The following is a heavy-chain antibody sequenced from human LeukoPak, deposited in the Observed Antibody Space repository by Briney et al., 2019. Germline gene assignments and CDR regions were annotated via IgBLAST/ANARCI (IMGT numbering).Heavy chain of an antibody. V-gene: IGHV4-59*01. J-gene: IGHJ5*02. Sequence: SETLSLACTVSGGSISSYYWSWIRQPPGKGLEWIGYIYYSGSTNYNPSLKSRVTISVDTSKNQFSLKLSSVTAADTAVYYCARDGGTYYYDSSGYYRYNWFDPWGQGTLVTVSS. CDR2: IYYSGST. D-gene: IGHD3-22*01. CDR3: ARDGGTYYYDSSGYYRYNWFDP. CDR1: GGSISSYY.